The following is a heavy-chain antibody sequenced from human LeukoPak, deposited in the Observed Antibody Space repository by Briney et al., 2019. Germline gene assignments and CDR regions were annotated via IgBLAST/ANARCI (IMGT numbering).Heavy chain of an antibody. Sequence: PSETLSLTCSVFGNSIGSYYWTWIQQPPGKGLEWIGYISYSGNTNYNPSLKSRVTISVDTSRNQFSLKLSSVTPADTAVYYCARGVGSGYTDEWGQGTLVTVSS. J-gene: IGHJ4*02. CDR1: GNSIGSYY. CDR3: ARGVGSGYTDE. V-gene: IGHV4-59*01. CDR2: ISYSGNT. D-gene: IGHD3-22*01.